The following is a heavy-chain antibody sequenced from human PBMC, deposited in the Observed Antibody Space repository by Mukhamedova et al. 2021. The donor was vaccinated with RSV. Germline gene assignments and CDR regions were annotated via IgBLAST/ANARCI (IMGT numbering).Heavy chain of an antibody. J-gene: IGHJ4*02. CDR3: TSSPIVGATSKRHDY. CDR2: RSKANNYAT. V-gene: IGHV3-73*01. D-gene: IGHD1-26*01. Sequence: RSKANNYATTYAASVKGRFTISRDDSKNTAYLQMNSLKTEDMAVYYCTSSPIVGATSKRHDYWGQGTLVTVSS.